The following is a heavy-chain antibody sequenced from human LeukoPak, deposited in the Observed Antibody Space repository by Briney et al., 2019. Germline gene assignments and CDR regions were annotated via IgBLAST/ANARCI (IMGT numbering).Heavy chain of an antibody. Sequence: PSETLSLTCTVSGGPISTYYWNWIRQPPGKGLEWIGYIYHSGSTNYNPSLQSRVTISVDTSKNQFSLRLNSVTAADTAVYYCARGFRGSNFFFDYWGQGTLVTVSS. V-gene: IGHV4-59*01. J-gene: IGHJ4*02. D-gene: IGHD6-13*01. CDR2: IYHSGST. CDR3: ARGFRGSNFFFDY. CDR1: GGPISTYY.